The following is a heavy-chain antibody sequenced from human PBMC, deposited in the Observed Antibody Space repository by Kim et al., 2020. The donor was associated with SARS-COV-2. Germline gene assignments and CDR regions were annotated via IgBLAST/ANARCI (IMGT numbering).Heavy chain of an antibody. Sequence: GGSLRLSCAASGFTFDDYAMHWVRQAPGKGLEWVSLISGDGGSTYYADSVKGRFTISRDNSKNSLYLQMNSLRTEDTALYYCAKDMRACGGDCPRWFDPWGQGTLVTVSS. CDR1: GFTFDDYA. V-gene: IGHV3-43*02. CDR2: ISGDGGST. J-gene: IGHJ5*02. D-gene: IGHD2-21*01. CDR3: AKDMRACGGDCPRWFDP.